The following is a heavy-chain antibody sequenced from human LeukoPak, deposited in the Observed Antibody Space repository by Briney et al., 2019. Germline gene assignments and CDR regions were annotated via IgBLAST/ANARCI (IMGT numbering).Heavy chain of an antibody. D-gene: IGHD3-16*01. Sequence: SVNVSCKASGGTFSSYAISWVRQAPGQGLEWMGGIIPIFGTANYAQKFQGRVTITADESTSTAYMELSSLRSEDTAVYYCARVVTRLREGAYQYDLDVWGQGTTVTVSS. J-gene: IGHJ6*02. CDR1: GGTFSSYA. V-gene: IGHV1-69*13. CDR2: IIPIFGTA. CDR3: ARVVTRLREGAYQYDLDV.